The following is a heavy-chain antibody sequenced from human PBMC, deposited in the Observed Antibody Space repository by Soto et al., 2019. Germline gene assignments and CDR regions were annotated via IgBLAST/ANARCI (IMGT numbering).Heavy chain of an antibody. CDR1: GFTFGDYA. Sequence: GGSLRLSCTASGFTFGDYAMSWFRQAPGKGLEWVGFIRSKAYGGTTEYAASVKGRFTISRDDSKSIAYLQMNSLKTEDTAVYYCTRPNYYDSSGPGYWCQGTLVTVSS. CDR3: TRPNYYDSSGPGY. J-gene: IGHJ4*02. V-gene: IGHV3-49*03. D-gene: IGHD3-22*01. CDR2: IRSKAYGGTT.